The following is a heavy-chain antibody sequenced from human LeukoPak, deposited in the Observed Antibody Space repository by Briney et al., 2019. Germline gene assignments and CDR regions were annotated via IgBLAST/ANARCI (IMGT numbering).Heavy chain of an antibody. CDR1: GFTFSSYS. CDR2: ISYDGNHK. J-gene: IGHJ4*02. CDR3: AKATSLIVPPADY. D-gene: IGHD3-22*01. Sequence: PGGSLRLSCAASGFTFSSYSMNWVRQAPGKGLEWVAVISYDGNHKYYADSVKGRFTISRDNSENTLYLQMNSLRTEDTAVYFCAKATSLIVPPADYWGQGTLVTVSS. V-gene: IGHV3-30*18.